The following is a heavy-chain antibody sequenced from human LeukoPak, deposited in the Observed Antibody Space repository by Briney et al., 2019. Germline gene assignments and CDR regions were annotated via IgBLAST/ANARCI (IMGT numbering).Heavy chain of an antibody. J-gene: IGHJ3*02. Sequence: SETLSLTCTVSGDSISTSNSYWGWIRQPPGKGLEWIGSIYYSGNTYYNASLKSRVTISVDTSKNQFSLKLTSVTAEDTAVYYCARDGYATGYDAFDIWGQGTMVTVSS. D-gene: IGHD2-2*01. CDR2: IYYSGNT. V-gene: IGHV4-39*02. CDR1: GDSISTSNSY. CDR3: ARDGYATGYDAFDI.